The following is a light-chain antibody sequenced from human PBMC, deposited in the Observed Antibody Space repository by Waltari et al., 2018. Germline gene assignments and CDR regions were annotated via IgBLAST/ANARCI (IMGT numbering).Light chain of an antibody. CDR2: GAS. V-gene: IGKV3-15*01. CDR3: QQHTNWPRT. J-gene: IGKJ1*01. Sequence: EIVMTQSPATLSVSPGERVIVSCRASQSVDSNLAWYQQKPGQAPRLLIYGASTRAAAFPARFSGSGSGTEFTLTISSLQSEDIAFYYCQQHTNWPRTFGQGTKVEIK. CDR1: QSVDSN.